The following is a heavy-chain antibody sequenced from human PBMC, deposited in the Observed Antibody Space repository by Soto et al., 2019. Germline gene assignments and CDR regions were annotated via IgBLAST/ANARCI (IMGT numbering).Heavy chain of an antibody. V-gene: IGHV3-33*01. J-gene: IGHJ6*02. Sequence: GGSLRLSCAVTGFDFTTYAMHWVRQTPDKGLEWVAIIWFDGIKEFYAESVRGRSTISIDTSKNTVFLQMNNVRAEDTALYYCTRATFDVWGQGTTVTVSS. CDR3: TRATFDV. CDR1: GFDFTTYA. CDR2: IWFDGIKE.